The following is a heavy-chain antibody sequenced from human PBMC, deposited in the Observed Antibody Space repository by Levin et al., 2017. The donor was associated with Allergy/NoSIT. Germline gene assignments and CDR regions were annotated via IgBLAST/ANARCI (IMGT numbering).Heavy chain of an antibody. CDR1: GGSISSSSYY. D-gene: IGHD3-9*01. CDR2: IYYSGST. J-gene: IGHJ4*02. CDR3: ARQGYFDWIYYFDY. V-gene: IGHV4-39*01. Sequence: SETLSLTCTVSGGSISSSSYYWGWIRQPPGKGLEWIGSIYYSGSTYYNPSLKSRVTISVDTSKNQFSLKLSSVTAADTAVYYCARQGYFDWIYYFDYWGQGTLVTVSS.